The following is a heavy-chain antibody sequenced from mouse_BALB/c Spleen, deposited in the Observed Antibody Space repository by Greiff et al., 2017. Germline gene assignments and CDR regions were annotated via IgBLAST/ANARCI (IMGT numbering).Heavy chain of an antibody. CDR3: TTYAY. V-gene: IGHV1S22*01. Sequence: LQQPGAELVKPGASVKLSCKASGYTFTSYWMHWVKQRHGQGLEWIGNIYPGSGSTNYDEKFKSKGTLTVDTSSSTAYMHLSSLTSEDSAVYDCTTYAYWGQGTLVTVSA. CDR2: IYPGSGST. J-gene: IGHJ3*01. CDR1: GYTFTSYW.